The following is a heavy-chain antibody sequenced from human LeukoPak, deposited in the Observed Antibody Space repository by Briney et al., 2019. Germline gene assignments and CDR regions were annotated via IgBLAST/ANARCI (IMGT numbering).Heavy chain of an antibody. CDR2: ISGSGGST. Sequence: GGSLRLSCAASGFTFSSYAMSWVRQALGKGLEWVSAISGSGGSTYYADSVKGRFTISRDNSKNTLYLQMNSLRAEDTAVYYCAKDLDYGDYVPVARGWFDPWGQGTLVTVSS. J-gene: IGHJ5*02. D-gene: IGHD4-17*01. CDR1: GFTFSSYA. CDR3: AKDLDYGDYVPVARGWFDP. V-gene: IGHV3-23*01.